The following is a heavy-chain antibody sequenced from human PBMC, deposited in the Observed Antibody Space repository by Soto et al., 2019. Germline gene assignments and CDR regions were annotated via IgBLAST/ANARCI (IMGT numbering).Heavy chain of an antibody. CDR3: ARDRWDIVVVPAAMRAIDYYYYGMDV. Sequence: SETLSLTCAVYGGSFSGYYWSWIRQPPGKGLEWIGEINHSGSTNYNPSLKSRVTISVDTSKDQFSLKLSSVTAADTAVYYCARDRWDIVVVPAAMRAIDYYYYGMDVWGQGTTVTVSS. V-gene: IGHV4-34*01. J-gene: IGHJ6*02. CDR2: INHSGST. CDR1: GGSFSGYY. D-gene: IGHD2-2*01.